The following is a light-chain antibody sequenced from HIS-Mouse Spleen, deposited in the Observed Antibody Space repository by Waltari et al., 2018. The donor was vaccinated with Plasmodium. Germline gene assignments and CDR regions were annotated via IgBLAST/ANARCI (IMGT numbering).Light chain of an antibody. CDR1: VLAKQY. Sequence: SYELTQPSSVSVSPVQTARITCSGDVLAKQYARWCQQKPGQAPVLVIYKDSERPSGIPERFSGSSSGTTVTLTISGAQVEDEADYYCYSAADNNLVFGGGTKLTVL. CDR2: KDS. CDR3: YSAADNNLV. J-gene: IGLJ3*02. V-gene: IGLV3-27*01.